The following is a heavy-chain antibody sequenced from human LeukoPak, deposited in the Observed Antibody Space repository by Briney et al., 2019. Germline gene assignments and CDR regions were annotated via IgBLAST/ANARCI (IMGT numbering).Heavy chain of an antibody. CDR1: GFTFSSYA. D-gene: IGHD2-2*03. V-gene: IGHV3-23*01. Sequence: AGGSLRLSCAASGFTFSSYAMSWVRQAPGKGLEWVSAISGSGGSTYYADSVKGRFTISRDNSKNTLYLQMNSLRAEDTAVYYCAKGGYCSSTSCLGYFDYWGQGTLVTVSS. CDR3: AKGGYCSSTSCLGYFDY. CDR2: ISGSGGST. J-gene: IGHJ4*02.